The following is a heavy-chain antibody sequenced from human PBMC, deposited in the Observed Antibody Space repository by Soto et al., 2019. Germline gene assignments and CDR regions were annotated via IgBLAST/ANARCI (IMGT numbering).Heavy chain of an antibody. D-gene: IGHD5-12*01. CDR3: TRSGDAYYDQRGDAFDI. J-gene: IGHJ3*02. Sequence: EVQLVESGGGLVQPGGSLRLSCAASGFTFSSFWMHWVRQAPGKGLVWVSRMNSDGSITNYADSGRGLFNISRDNAKITFYLQMNSLRVEDTAVYYCTRSGDAYYDQRGDAFDIWGQGTLVTVSS. CDR2: MNSDGSIT. CDR1: GFTFSSFW. V-gene: IGHV3-74*01.